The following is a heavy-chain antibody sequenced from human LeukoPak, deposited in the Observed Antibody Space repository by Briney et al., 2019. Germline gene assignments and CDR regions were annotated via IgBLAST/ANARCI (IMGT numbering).Heavy chain of an antibody. CDR2: ISTDGSST. CDR1: GFTFSSNW. J-gene: IGHJ4*02. Sequence: GGSLRLSCAASGFTFSSNWMHWVRQGPGKGLVWVSRISTDGSSTTYADSVKGRFTISRDNSKNTLYLQMNSLRAEDTAVYYCAKNVLLWFGESSYFDYWGQGTLVTVSS. V-gene: IGHV3-74*01. CDR3: AKNVLLWFGESSYFDY. D-gene: IGHD3-10*01.